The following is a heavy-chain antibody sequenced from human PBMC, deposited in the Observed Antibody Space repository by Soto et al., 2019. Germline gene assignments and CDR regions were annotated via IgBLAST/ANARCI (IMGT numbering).Heavy chain of an antibody. Sequence: QLQLLESGPGLVKASETLSLTCNVSGGSISTSLSYWAWIRQPPGKGLEWLANIFYSGSTYYNPSLASRVTVSVDTPKNEFSLKLRSVTAADTAVYYCARQPTTGDTDLWFDPWGQGTLVTVSS. CDR1: GGSISTSLSY. CDR2: IFYSGST. J-gene: IGHJ5*02. CDR3: ARQPTTGDTDLWFDP. D-gene: IGHD2-21*01. V-gene: IGHV4-39*01.